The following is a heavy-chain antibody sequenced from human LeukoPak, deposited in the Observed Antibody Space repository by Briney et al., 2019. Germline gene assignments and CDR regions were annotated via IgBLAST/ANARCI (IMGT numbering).Heavy chain of an antibody. D-gene: IGHD3-10*01. CDR2: IYHSGST. Sequence: PSETLSLTCTVSGYSISSGYYWGWIRQPPGKGLEWIGSIYHSGSTYYNPSLKSRVTISVDTSKNQFSLKLSSVTAADTAVYYCARDHIPELLWFGESSHYYYYMDVWGKGTTVTVSS. CDR1: GYSISSGYY. V-gene: IGHV4-38-2*02. J-gene: IGHJ6*03. CDR3: ARDHIPELLWFGESSHYYYYMDV.